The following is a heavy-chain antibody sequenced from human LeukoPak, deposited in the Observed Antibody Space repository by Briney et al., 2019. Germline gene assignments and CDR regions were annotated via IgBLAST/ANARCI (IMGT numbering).Heavy chain of an antibody. CDR3: ARAGYCSGGSCLNRLDY. D-gene: IGHD2-15*01. CDR2: IIPMYGTR. J-gene: IGHJ4*02. V-gene: IGHV1-69*06. CDR1: GGTFSSYA. Sequence: SVKVSCKASGGTFSSYAVIWVRQAPGKGLECMGGIIPMYGTRNYAQKFQGRVTIIADKSTSTAYMELSSLRSEDTAVYYCARAGYCSGGSCLNRLDYWGQGTLVTVSS.